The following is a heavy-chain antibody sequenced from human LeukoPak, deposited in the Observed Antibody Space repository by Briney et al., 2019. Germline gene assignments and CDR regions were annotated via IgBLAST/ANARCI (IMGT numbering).Heavy chain of an antibody. D-gene: IGHD3-10*02. Sequence: GGSLRLSCAASGFIFSSYGMHWVRQAPGKGLEWVAFIRYDGSKKYYADSVKGRFTISRDNAKNTLYLQMNSLRAEDTAVYYCAELGITMIGGVWGKGTTVTISS. CDR3: AELGITMIGGV. CDR2: IRYDGSKK. CDR1: GFIFSSYG. V-gene: IGHV3-30*02. J-gene: IGHJ6*04.